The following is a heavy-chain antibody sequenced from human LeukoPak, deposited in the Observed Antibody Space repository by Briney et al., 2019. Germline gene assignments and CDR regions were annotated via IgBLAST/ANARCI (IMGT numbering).Heavy chain of an antibody. D-gene: IGHD2-2*02. Sequence: PSETLSLTCTVSGGSINNYYWSWIRQPPGKGLEWIGYIYYSGSTNYNPSLKSRLTISVDTSKNQFSLKLSSVTAADTAVYYCARGMKDYTSSIGYWGQGTLVTVSS. V-gene: IGHV4-59*08. CDR2: IYYSGST. CDR1: GGSINNYY. CDR3: ARGMKDYTSSIGY. J-gene: IGHJ4*02.